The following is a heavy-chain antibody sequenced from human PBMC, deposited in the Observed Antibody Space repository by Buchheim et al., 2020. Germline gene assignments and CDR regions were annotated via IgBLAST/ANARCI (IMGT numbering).Heavy chain of an antibody. CDR2: IKEDGKEK. CDR3: ARGYYGMDV. Sequence: EVQLVESGGGLVQPGGSLRLSCAASGFTFGRYWMSWVRQAPGKGLEWVANIKEDGKEKHYADSVKGRFTISRDNARDSLYLQMNSLRAGDTAVYYCARGYYGMDVWGQGTT. J-gene: IGHJ6*02. CDR1: GFTFGRYW. V-gene: IGHV3-7*01.